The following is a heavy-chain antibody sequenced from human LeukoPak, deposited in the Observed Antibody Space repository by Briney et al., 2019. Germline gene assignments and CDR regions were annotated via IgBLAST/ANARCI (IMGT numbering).Heavy chain of an antibody. CDR2: INQEGSRT. J-gene: IGHJ4*02. Sequence: PGGSLRLSCAASGFMFKSFWMSWVRQAPGKGLEWLGHINQEGSRTDHADSVKGRFTISRDNARNLLYLHMSSLRAEDTAVYYCAKYLSRAFDSWGQGILVSVSS. V-gene: IGHV3-7*01. CDR3: AKYLSRAFDS. D-gene: IGHD2/OR15-2a*01. CDR1: GFMFKSFW.